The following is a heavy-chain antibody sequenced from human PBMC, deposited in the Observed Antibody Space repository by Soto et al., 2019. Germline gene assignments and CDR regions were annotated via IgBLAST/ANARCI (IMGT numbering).Heavy chain of an antibody. CDR3: AKGPHYYGSGSQYGMDV. V-gene: IGHV3-23*01. Sequence: GGSLRLSCAASGVTVSSNYMSWVRQAPGKGLEWVSAISGSGGSTYYADSVKGRFTISRDNSKNTLYLQMNSLRAEDTAVYYCAKGPHYYGSGSQYGMDVWGQGTTVTVSS. CDR1: GVTVSSNY. J-gene: IGHJ6*02. CDR2: ISGSGGST. D-gene: IGHD3-10*01.